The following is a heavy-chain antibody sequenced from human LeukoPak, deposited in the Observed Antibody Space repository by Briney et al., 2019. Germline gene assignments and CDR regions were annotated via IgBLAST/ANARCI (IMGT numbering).Heavy chain of an antibody. CDR2: INPNSGVT. J-gene: IGHJ4*02. Sequence: ASVKVSCKASGYMFTGNYMHWVRQAPGQGLEWMGWINPNSGVTNSAQKFQGRVTMTRDTSISTAYMELSRLRSDDTGVYYCAREGDYGGNPNDYWGQGTLVTVSS. CDR3: AREGDYGGNPNDY. V-gene: IGHV1-2*02. CDR1: GYMFTGNY. D-gene: IGHD4-23*01.